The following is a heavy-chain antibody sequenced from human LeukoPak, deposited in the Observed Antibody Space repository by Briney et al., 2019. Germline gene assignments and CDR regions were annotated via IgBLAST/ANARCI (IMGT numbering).Heavy chain of an antibody. V-gene: IGHV3-48*01. J-gene: IGHJ1*01. Sequence: GGSLRLSCAASGFSFRSSGMNWVRQAPGKGLEGVSYIDTSSTTKNYADAVKGRFTISRDNAKNSLDLQMNNRRVHDTAVYYCGGPLGSSYFHQWGEGTLVPVS. CDR1: GFSFRSSG. CDR3: GGPLGSSYFHQ. CDR2: IDTSSTTK. D-gene: IGHD3-10*01.